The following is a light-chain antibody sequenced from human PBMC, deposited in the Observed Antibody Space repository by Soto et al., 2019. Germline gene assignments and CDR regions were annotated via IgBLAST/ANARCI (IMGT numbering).Light chain of an antibody. CDR2: AAS. CDR1: QGISSW. J-gene: IGKJ4*01. Sequence: DIQMTQSPASVSSSVGERVTITCRASQGISSWLAWYQQKPGKAPKLLIYAASRLQSVVPSRFSGSGSGTDFTLTISSLQPEYVATYYYQQANSFPLTFGGGTKVEIK. CDR3: QQANSFPLT. V-gene: IGKV1-12*01.